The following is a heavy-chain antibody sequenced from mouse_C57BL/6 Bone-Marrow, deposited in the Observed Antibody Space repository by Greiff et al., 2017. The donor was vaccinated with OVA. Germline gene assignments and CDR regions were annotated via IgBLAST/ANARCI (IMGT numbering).Heavy chain of an antibody. J-gene: IGHJ4*01. CDR2: INPNNGGT. V-gene: IGHV1-26*01. CDR3: ASPYYYGSSRYAMDY. CDR1: GYTFTDYY. Sequence: EVQLQQSGPELVKPGASVKISCKASGYTFTDYYMNWVKQSHGKSLEWIGDINPNNGGTSYNQKFKGKATLTVVKSSSTAYMELRSLTSEDSAVYYCASPYYYGSSRYAMDYWGQGTSVTVSS. D-gene: IGHD1-1*01.